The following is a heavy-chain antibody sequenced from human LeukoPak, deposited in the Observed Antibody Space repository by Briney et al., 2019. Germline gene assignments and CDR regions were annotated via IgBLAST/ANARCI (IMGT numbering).Heavy chain of an antibody. CDR1: GYTLTELS. Sequence: ASVKVSSKVSGYTLTELSMHWVRQAPGKGLEWMGGFDPEDGETIYAQKFQGRVTMTEDTSTDTAYMELSSLRSEDTAVYYCATLITMVRGVTRDYWGQGTLVTVSS. CDR2: FDPEDGET. CDR3: ATLITMVRGVTRDY. D-gene: IGHD3-10*01. J-gene: IGHJ4*02. V-gene: IGHV1-24*01.